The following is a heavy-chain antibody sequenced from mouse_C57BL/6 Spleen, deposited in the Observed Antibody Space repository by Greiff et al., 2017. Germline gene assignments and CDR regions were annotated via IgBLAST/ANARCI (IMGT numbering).Heavy chain of an antibody. CDR1: GFTFSDYG. Sequence: EVKLVESGGGLVKPGGSLKLSCAASGFTFSDYGMHWVRQAPEKGLEWVAYISSGSSTIYYADTVKGRFTFPRDKVKNTRFVQMTSLSSEDTAMYYCARDRYYAMDYWGQGTSVTVSS. J-gene: IGHJ4*01. CDR2: ISSGSSTI. V-gene: IGHV5-17*01. CDR3: ARDRYYAMDY.